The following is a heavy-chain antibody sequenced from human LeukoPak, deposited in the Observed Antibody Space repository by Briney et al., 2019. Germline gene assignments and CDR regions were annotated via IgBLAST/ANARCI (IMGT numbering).Heavy chain of an antibody. CDR1: GFTFSSYW. CDR3: AKDIAETGSYYAFDI. D-gene: IGHD6-13*01. V-gene: IGHV3-7*01. CDR2: IKEDGSEK. J-gene: IGHJ3*02. Sequence: GGSLRLSCAASGFTFSSYWMSWVRQTPGKGLEWVANIKEDGSEKYYVDSVKGRFAISRDNAKNSLYLQMNSLGAEDTAVYYCAKDIAETGSYYAFDIWGQGTMVTVSS.